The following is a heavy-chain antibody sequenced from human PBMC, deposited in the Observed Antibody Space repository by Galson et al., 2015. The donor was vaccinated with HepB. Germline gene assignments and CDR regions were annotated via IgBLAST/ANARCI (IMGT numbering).Heavy chain of an antibody. CDR3: AKSPNDFRYFDL. V-gene: IGHV3-23*01. Sequence: SLRLSCAASGFTFSSYAMSWVRQAPGKGLEWVSAISGSGGSTYYADSVKGRFTISRDNSKNTLYLQMNSLRAEDTAVYYCAKSPNDFRYFDLWGRGTLVIVSS. CDR2: ISGSGGST. CDR1: GFTFSSYA. J-gene: IGHJ2*01. D-gene: IGHD2/OR15-2a*01.